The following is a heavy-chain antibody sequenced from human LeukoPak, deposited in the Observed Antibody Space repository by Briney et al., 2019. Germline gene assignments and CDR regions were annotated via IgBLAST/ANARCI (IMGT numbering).Heavy chain of an antibody. CDR2: IYNSGIT. Sequence: PSETLSLTCTVFGRSISSYYWSWIRKPPGKGLEWIGYIYNSGITNKNPSLKSRATISGDTSKNQFSLKLSSVTAADTAVYYCARHGDVRYFDWLKDGFGYWGQGTLVTVSS. J-gene: IGHJ4*02. CDR1: GRSISSYY. CDR3: ARHGDVRYFDWLKDGFGY. D-gene: IGHD3-9*01. V-gene: IGHV4-4*09.